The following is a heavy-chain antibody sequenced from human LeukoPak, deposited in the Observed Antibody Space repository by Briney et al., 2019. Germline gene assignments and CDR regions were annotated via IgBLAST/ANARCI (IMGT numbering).Heavy chain of an antibody. CDR3: ARGKELLGFVY. CDR2: ISSSSSYI. Sequence: GGSLRLSCAASGFTFSSYSMNWVRQAPGKGLAWVSSISSSSSYIYYADSVKGRFTISRDNAKNSLYLQMNSLGAEDTAVYYCARGKELLGFVYWGQGTLVTVSS. V-gene: IGHV3-21*01. CDR1: GFTFSSYS. D-gene: IGHD1-26*01. J-gene: IGHJ4*02.